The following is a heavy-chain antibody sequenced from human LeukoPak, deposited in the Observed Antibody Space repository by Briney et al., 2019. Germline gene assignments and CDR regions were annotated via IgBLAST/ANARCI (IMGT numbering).Heavy chain of an antibody. J-gene: IGHJ5*02. D-gene: IGHD4-17*01. V-gene: IGHV5-51*01. Sequence: GESLKISCQGSGYRFTNYWIGWVRQIPGKGLEWMGIIYPGDSDTRYNPSFQGQVTISADKSISTAYLQWSSLKASDTAMYYCARNYDDYDWFDPWGQGTLVTVSS. CDR3: ARNYDDYDWFDP. CDR2: IYPGDSDT. CDR1: GYRFTNYW.